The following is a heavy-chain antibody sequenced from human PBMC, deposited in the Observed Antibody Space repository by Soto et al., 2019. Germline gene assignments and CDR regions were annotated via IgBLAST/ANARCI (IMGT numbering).Heavy chain of an antibody. V-gene: IGHV1-24*01. CDR1: GYTLTELS. CDR3: ATRYYDSSGYYSPFDY. Sequence: ASVKVSCKVSGYTLTELSMHWVRQAPGKGLEWMGGFDPEDDETIYAQKFQGRVTMTEDTSTDTAYMELSSLRSEDTAVYYCATRYYDSSGYYSPFDYWGQGTLVT. CDR2: FDPEDDET. J-gene: IGHJ4*02. D-gene: IGHD3-22*01.